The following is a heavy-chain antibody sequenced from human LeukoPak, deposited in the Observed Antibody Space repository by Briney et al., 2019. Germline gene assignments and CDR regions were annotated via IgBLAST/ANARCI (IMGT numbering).Heavy chain of an antibody. CDR2: ISGSGGST. Sequence: GGSLRLSCAASGFTFSSYAMSWVRQAPGKGLEWVSAISGSGGSTYYADSVKGRFTISRDNSKNTLYLQMNTLRAEDTAVYYCAREAPCGYDCSYYFDYWGQGTLVAVSS. V-gene: IGHV3-23*01. D-gene: IGHD2-21*02. CDR3: AREAPCGYDCSYYFDY. J-gene: IGHJ4*02. CDR1: GFTFSSYA.